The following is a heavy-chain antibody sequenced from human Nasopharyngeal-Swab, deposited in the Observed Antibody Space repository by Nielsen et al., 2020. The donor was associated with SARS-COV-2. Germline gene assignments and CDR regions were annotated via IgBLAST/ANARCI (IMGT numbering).Heavy chain of an antibody. CDR1: GFIFSASA. CDR2: IGDKEHNYAT. V-gene: IGHV3-73*01. J-gene: IGHJ4*02. CDR3: TTDFYFDY. Sequence: GGSLRLSCAASGFIFSASAIHWVRQASGKGLEWVGRIGDKEHNYATTYGASVQGRFTISRDDSRNTAFLQMDGLKTEDTALYYCTTDFYFDYWGQGALVTVSS.